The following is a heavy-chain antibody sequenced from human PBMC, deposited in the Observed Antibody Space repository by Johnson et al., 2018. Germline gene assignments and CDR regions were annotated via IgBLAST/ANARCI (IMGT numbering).Heavy chain of an antibody. CDR1: EFRFSSYW. D-gene: IGHD3-10*01. CDR3: AKGSSRSRPYYFDY. Sequence: EVQLVESGGGLVQPGGSLRLSCAASEFRFSSYWMNWVRQAPGRGLEWISAISGDSGGTYYADSVKGRTTISREKSKNTLYVQMNSLRAGDTAVYYWAKGSSRSRPYYFDYWGQGTLVTVSS. V-gene: IGHV3-23*04. CDR2: ISGDSGGT. J-gene: IGHJ4*02.